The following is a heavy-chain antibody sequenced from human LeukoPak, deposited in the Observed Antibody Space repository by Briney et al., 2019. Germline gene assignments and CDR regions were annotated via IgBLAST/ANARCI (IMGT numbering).Heavy chain of an antibody. V-gene: IGHV3-23*01. J-gene: IGHJ4*02. Sequence: PGGSLRLSCAASGFTFSSYAMSWVRQAPGKGLEGVSAISGSGGSTYYADSVKGRFTISRDNSKNTLCLQMNSLRAEDTAVYYCAKDLRRITMVRGVIITPDYWGQGTLVTVSS. CDR1: GFTFSSYA. CDR3: AKDLRRITMVRGVIITPDY. D-gene: IGHD3-10*01. CDR2: ISGSGGST.